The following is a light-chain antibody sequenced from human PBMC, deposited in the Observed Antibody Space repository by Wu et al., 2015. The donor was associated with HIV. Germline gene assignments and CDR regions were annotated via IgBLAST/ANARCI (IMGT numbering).Light chain of an antibody. CDR3: QQRSGWPPAIT. CDR2: GAF. V-gene: IGKV3D-20*02. J-gene: IGKJ5*01. CDR1: QSIVSDY. Sequence: EIVLTQSPGTLSLSPGERATLSCRASQSIVSDYLTWYQHRPGQAPRLLIYGAFRRASGIPDRFSGSGSGTDFTLTISRLEPEDFAVYYCQQRSGWPPAITFGQGTRL.